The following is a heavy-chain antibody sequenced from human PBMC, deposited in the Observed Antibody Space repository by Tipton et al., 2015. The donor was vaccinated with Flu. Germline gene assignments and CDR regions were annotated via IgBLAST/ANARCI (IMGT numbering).Heavy chain of an antibody. J-gene: IGHJ4*02. CDR2: MKPDGSEE. Sequence: SLRLSCVASGFTFSTHWVTWVRQAPGKGLEWVANMKPDGSEEYYVGSVRGRFTISRDNVKNSLYLQMNSLRAEDTAVYYCARDRGGATIMDHWGQGTLVTVSS. CDR1: GFTFSTHW. D-gene: IGHD1-26*01. CDR3: ARDRGGATIMDH. V-gene: IGHV3-7*01.